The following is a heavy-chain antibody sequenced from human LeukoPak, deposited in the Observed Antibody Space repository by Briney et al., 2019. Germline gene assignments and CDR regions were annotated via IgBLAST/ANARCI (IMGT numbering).Heavy chain of an antibody. V-gene: IGHV1-69-2*01. D-gene: IGHD1-26*01. J-gene: IGHJ5*02. Sequence: ASVKISCKVSGYTFTDYYMHWVRQAPGNGLEWMGLVDPEDGETIYAEKFQGRVTITADTSTDTAYMELSSLRSEDTAVYYCATASSRYRNWFDPWGQGTLVTVSS. CDR2: VDPEDGET. CDR3: ATASSRYRNWFDP. CDR1: GYTFTDYY.